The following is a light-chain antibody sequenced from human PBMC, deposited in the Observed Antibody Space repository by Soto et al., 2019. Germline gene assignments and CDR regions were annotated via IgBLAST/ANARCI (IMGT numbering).Light chain of an antibody. Sequence: QAVVTQPPSASGTPGQRVTISCSGSSSNIGRNHVYWYHQFPGTAPKLLIYRNVLRPSGVPDRFSASKSGTSASLAISGLQSEDEADFYCAVWDDNLSGWVFGGGTKLTVL. CDR1: SSNIGRNH. V-gene: IGLV1-47*01. CDR3: AVWDDNLSGWV. J-gene: IGLJ3*02. CDR2: RNV.